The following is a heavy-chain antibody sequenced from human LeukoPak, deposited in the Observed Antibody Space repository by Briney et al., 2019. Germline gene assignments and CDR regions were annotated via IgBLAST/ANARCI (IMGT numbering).Heavy chain of an antibody. J-gene: IGHJ4*02. CDR3: ARGISGDY. CDR2: IYSGGST. CDR1: GFTFSSYG. V-gene: IGHV3-53*01. Sequence: GGSLRLSCAASGFTFSSYGMHWVRQAPGKGLEWVSVIYSGGSTYYADSVKGRFTISRDNSKNTLYLQMNSLRAEDTAVYYCARGISGDYWGQGTLVTVSS.